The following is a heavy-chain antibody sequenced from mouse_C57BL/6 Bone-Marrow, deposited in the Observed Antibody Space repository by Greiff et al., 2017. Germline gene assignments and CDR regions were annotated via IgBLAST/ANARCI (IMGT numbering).Heavy chain of an antibody. V-gene: IGHV14-4*01. J-gene: IGHJ2*01. CDR2: IDPENGDT. CDR1: GFNIKDDY. Sequence: VQLQQSGAELVRPGASVKLSCTASGFNIKDDYMHWVKQRPEQGLEWVGWIDPENGDTEYASKVQGKVTITADTSSNAVYMQLSSLTYADTAVYYCTTGARLYYFDYWGQGPTLTVAS. CDR3: TTGARLYYFDY.